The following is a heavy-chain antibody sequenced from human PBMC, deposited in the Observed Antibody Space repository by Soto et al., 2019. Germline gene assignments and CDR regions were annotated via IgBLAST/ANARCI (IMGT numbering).Heavy chain of an antibody. J-gene: IGHJ4*02. Sequence: PSETLSLTCTVSGDSISNYYWSWIRQAPGKGLEWIGFIYHSGNTNYNPSLKSRVTMSIDTSKSQFSLKLNSVTAADTAVYYCARDQGIASSGPFDYWGPGTLDTVSS. CDR3: ARDQGIASSGPFDY. D-gene: IGHD6-13*01. CDR2: IYHSGNT. V-gene: IGHV4-59*01. CDR1: GDSISNYY.